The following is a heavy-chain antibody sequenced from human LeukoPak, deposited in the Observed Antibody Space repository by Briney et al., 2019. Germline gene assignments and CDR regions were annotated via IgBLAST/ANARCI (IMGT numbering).Heavy chain of an antibody. D-gene: IGHD3-22*01. CDR3: ARGREDDSSGYYFIDY. J-gene: IGHJ4*02. CDR2: IYSGGST. Sequence: HAGGSLRLSCAASGFTVSSNYMSWVRQAPGKGLEWVSVIYSGGSTYYADSVKGRFTISRDNSKNTLYLQMNSLRAEDTAVYYCARGREDDSSGYYFIDYWGQGTLVTVSS. V-gene: IGHV3-53*01. CDR1: GFTVSSNY.